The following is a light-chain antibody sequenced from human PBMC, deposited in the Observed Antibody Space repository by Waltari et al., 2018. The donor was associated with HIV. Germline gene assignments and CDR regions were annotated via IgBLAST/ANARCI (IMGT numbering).Light chain of an antibody. CDR1: SIDVGGYNF. J-gene: IGLJ3*02. Sequence: QSALTQPRSVSGSPGQSVTISCTGTSIDVGGYNFVSWYQQHPGKAPKLMIYDVTKRPSGVSDRFSGSKSGNTASLTISGLQAEDEADYYCFSYATGSYWVFGGGTKLTAL. V-gene: IGLV2-11*01. CDR3: FSYATGSYWV. CDR2: DVT.